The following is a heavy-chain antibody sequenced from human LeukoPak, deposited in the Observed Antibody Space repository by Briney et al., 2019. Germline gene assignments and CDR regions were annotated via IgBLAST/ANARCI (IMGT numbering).Heavy chain of an antibody. CDR1: GFTFSYYS. Sequence: GGSLRLSCAASGFTFSYYSMNWVRQAPGKGLEWVSSITSSSIYTYYADSVKGRFTISRDNSKNTLYLQMNSLGAEDTAVYYCAKDRHYYDSSGSHFDYWGQGTLVTVSS. J-gene: IGHJ4*02. D-gene: IGHD3-22*01. V-gene: IGHV3-21*04. CDR3: AKDRHYYDSSGSHFDY. CDR2: ITSSSIYT.